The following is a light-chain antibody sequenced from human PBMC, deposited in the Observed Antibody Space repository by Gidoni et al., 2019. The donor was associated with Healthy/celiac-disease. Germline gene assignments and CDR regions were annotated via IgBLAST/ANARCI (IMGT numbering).Light chain of an antibody. CDR2: DAS. V-gene: IGKV3-11*01. J-gene: IGKJ4*01. Sequence: EIVLTQSPATLSLSPGERATLSCRASQSVSSYLAWYQQKPGQAPRLLLYDASNRATGIPARFSGSGSGTDFTLTISSLEPEDFAVYYCQQRSNWVLTFGGGTKVEIK. CDR3: QQRSNWVLT. CDR1: QSVSSY.